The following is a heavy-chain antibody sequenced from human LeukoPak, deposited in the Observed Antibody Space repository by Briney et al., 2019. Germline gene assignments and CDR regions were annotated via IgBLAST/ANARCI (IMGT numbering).Heavy chain of an antibody. CDR3: ARVDKGDTAMVGDAFDI. CDR1: GGSFSGYY. V-gene: IGHV4-34*01. D-gene: IGHD5-18*01. Sequence: SETLSLTCAVYGGSFSGYYWSWIRQPPGKGLEWIGEINHSGSTNYNPSLKSRVTISVDTSKNQFSLKLSSVTAADTAVYYCARVDKGDTAMVGDAFDIWGQGTMVTVSS. J-gene: IGHJ3*02. CDR2: INHSGST.